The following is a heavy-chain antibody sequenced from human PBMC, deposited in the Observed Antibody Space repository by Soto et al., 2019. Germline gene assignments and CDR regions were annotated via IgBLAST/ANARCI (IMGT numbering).Heavy chain of an antibody. J-gene: IGHJ5*02. Sequence: QVQLVQSGAEVKKPGASVKVSCKASGYTFTSYDISWVRQAPGQGLEWMGWMSTSNGNTNYAQKLQGRVTMTTDTSTNTANMELRSLRPDDTAVYFCARDRNWVDPWGQGTLVTVS. CDR1: GYTFTSYD. CDR2: MSTSNGNT. CDR3: ARDRNWVDP. V-gene: IGHV1-18*01.